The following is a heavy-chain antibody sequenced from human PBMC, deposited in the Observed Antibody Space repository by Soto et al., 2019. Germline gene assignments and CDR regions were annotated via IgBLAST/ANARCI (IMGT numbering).Heavy chain of an antibody. CDR2: INPSGGST. V-gene: IGHV1-46*01. CDR1: GYTFTSYY. CDR3: ARVPYCSGGSCPNWFDP. Sequence: ASVKVSCKASGYTFTSYYMHWVRRAPGQGLEWMGIINPSGGSTSYGQKFQGRVTMTRDTSTSTVYMELSSLRSEDTAVYYCARVPYCSGGSCPNWFDPWGQGTLVTVSS. J-gene: IGHJ5*02. D-gene: IGHD2-15*01.